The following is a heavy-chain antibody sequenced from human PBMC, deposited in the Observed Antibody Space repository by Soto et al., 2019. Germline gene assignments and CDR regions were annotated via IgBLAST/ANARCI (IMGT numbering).Heavy chain of an antibody. CDR3: ARVSYYYYYGMDV. CDR2: INPNSGGT. V-gene: IGHV1-2*04. J-gene: IGHJ6*02. Sequence: ASVKVSCKASGYTFTGYYMHWVRQAPGQGLEWMGWINPNSGGTNYAQKFQGWVTMTRDTSISTAYMELSRLRSDDTAVYYCARVSYYYYYGMDVWGQGTTVTVSS. CDR1: GYTFTGYY.